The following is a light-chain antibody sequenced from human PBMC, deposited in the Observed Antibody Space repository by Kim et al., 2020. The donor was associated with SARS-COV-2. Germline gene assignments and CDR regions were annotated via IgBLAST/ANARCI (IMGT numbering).Light chain of an antibody. CDR2: GAS. Sequence: PGERATLYCRASQSISSEFLAWYQQISGQPPRLLIFGASNRAAGIPDRFSGGGSGTDFTLTITRLGPADSAVYYCQQYTTSPPAYTFGQGTKLEI. V-gene: IGKV3-20*01. CDR3: QQYTTSPPAYT. J-gene: IGKJ2*01. CDR1: QSISSEF.